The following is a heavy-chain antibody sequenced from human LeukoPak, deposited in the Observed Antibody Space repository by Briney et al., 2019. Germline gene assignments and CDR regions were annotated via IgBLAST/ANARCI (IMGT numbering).Heavy chain of an antibody. CDR1: GGSFSGYY. D-gene: IGHD3-22*01. J-gene: IGHJ3*02. CDR3: ARVKGSPDYYDSSGYSLDAFDI. CDR2: INHSGST. V-gene: IGHV4-34*01. Sequence: SETLSLTCAVYGGSFSGYYWSWIRQPPGKGLEWIGEINHSGSTNYNPSLKSRVTISVDTSKNQFSLKLSSVTAADTAVYYCARVKGSPDYYDSSGYSLDAFDIWGQGTMVTVSS.